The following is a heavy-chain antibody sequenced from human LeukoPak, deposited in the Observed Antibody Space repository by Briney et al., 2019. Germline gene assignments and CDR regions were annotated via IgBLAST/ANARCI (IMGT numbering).Heavy chain of an antibody. Sequence: SETLSLTCTVSGGSISSSSYYWGWIRQPPGKGLEWIGSIYYSGSTYYNPSLESRVTISVETSKNQFSLKMTSVTAADTAVYYCARARSLDIWSQGTMVTVSS. J-gene: IGHJ3*02. D-gene: IGHD3-3*01. CDR3: ARARSLDI. CDR2: IYYSGST. CDR1: GGSISSSSYY. V-gene: IGHV4-39*07.